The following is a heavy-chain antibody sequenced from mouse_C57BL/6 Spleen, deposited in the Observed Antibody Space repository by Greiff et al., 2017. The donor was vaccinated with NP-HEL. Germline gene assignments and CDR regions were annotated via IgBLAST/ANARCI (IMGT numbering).Heavy chain of an antibody. D-gene: IGHD2-10*02. CDR3: AREEYGNYDAMDY. CDR1: GYTFTDYN. CDR2: INPNNGGT. V-gene: IGHV1-22*01. J-gene: IGHJ4*01. Sequence: EVQLQQSGPELVKPGASVKMSCKASGYTFTDYNMHWVKQSHGKSLEWIGYINPNNGGTSYNQKFKGKATLTVNKSSSTAYMELRSLTSEDSAVYYCAREEYGNYDAMDYWGQGTSVTVSS.